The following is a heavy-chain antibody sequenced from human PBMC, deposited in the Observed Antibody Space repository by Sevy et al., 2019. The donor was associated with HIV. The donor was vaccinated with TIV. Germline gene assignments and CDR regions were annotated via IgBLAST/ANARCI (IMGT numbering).Heavy chain of an antibody. V-gene: IGHV1-2*02. J-gene: IGHJ5*02. CDR1: GYTFTGYY. CDR2: INPNSGRT. D-gene: IGHD6-13*01. CDR3: TREGTYSSSWYRVWFDP. Sequence: ASVKVSCKASGYTFTGYYMHWVRQAPGQGLEWMAWINPNSGRTKYAQKFQDRVTMTRDTSITTAYMDLSGLTSDDTAVYYCTREGTYSSSWYRVWFDPWGQGTLVTVSS.